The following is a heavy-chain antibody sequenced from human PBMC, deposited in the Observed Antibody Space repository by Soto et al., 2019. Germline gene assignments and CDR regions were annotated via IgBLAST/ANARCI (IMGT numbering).Heavy chain of an antibody. CDR2: TSYDGNNK. V-gene: IGHV3-30*19. CDR3: ARWGTTGGFDL. CDR1: GFMFKSYV. D-gene: IGHD3-16*01. Sequence: QLQLVESGGGVVQPGTSLRLSCKASGFMFKSYVMHWVRQAPGKGLEWVALTSYDGNNKYYGDSVKGRFTVSRDNSKNTLQLQMDSLRPEDTALYYCARWGTTGGFDLGGQGTLVSVSS. J-gene: IGHJ4*02.